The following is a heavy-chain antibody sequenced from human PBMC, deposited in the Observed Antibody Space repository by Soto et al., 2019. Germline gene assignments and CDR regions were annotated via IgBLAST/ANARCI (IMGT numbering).Heavy chain of an antibody. V-gene: IGHV1-69*13. CDR3: ACGGQLPGGWFDP. J-gene: IGHJ5*02. D-gene: IGHD2-21*01. Sequence: GASVNVSCKASGGTFSSYAISWVRQAPGQGLEWMGGIIPIFGTANYAQKFQGRVTITADESTSTAYMELSSLRSEDTAVYYCACGGQLPGGWFDPWGQGTLVTVSS. CDR1: GGTFSSYA. CDR2: IIPIFGTA.